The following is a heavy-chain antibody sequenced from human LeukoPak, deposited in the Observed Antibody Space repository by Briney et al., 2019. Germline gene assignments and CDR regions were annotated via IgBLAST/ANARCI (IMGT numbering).Heavy chain of an antibody. CDR3: ARANSEYSSSYFDY. V-gene: IGHV3-21*01. J-gene: IGHJ4*02. CDR2: ISSSSSYI. Sequence: PGGSLRLSCAASGFTFSSYSMNWVRQAPGEGLEWVSSISSSSSYIYYADSVKGRFTISRDNAKNSLYLQMNSLRAEDTAVYYCARANSEYSSSYFDYWGQGTLVTVSS. CDR1: GFTFSSYS. D-gene: IGHD6-6*01.